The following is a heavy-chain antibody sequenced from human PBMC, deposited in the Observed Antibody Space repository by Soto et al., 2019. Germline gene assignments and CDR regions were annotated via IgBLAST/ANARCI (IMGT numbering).Heavy chain of an antibody. V-gene: IGHV5-51*01. D-gene: IGHD2-15*01. CDR2: IYPADSKT. J-gene: IGHJ6*02. CDR3: ATGYCSGAACYYYYGFDV. Sequence: PGESLKISCKGSGYNFARKWVAWVRQTPGKGLELMGLIYPADSKTKYNPSFEGQVTISVDKYTTTAHLQWSSLKASDSAMYYCATGYCSGAACYYYYGFDVWGQGTTVTVSS. CDR1: GYNFARKW.